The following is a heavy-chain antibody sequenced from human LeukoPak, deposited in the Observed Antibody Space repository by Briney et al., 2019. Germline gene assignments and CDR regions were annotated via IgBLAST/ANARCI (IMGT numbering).Heavy chain of an antibody. J-gene: IGHJ4*02. CDR1: GFTFSTYA. D-gene: IGHD2-15*01. CDR3: AKASVGHCSGAFCYHFDS. Sequence: PGGPLRLSCEASGFTFSTYAMSWVRQTPGKGLEWVAAISGDNPGTYHASSVRGRFTISRDNSKNTVHLQMNALRAEDAAIYYCAKASVGHCSGAFCYHFDSWGQGTLVTVSS. V-gene: IGHV3-23*01. CDR2: ISGDNPGT.